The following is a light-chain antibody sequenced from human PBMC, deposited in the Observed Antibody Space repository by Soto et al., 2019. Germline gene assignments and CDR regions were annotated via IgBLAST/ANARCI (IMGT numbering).Light chain of an antibody. Sequence: QSVLTQPRSVSGSPGQSVTISCTGASSDVGGYNSVSWYQQHPGKAPKLMIYEVSNRPSGVSNRFSGSKSGNTASLTISGLQDEDEADYSCSSYNSRSGYLFGTGTKVT. CDR1: SSDVGGYNS. J-gene: IGLJ1*01. CDR2: EVS. V-gene: IGLV2-14*01. CDR3: SSYNSRSGYL.